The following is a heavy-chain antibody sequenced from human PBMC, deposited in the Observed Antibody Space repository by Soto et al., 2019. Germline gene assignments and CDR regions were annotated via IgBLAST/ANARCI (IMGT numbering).Heavy chain of an antibody. Sequence: EVQLLESGGGLVQPGWSLRLSCAASGFTFNTYALSWVRQAPGKGLEWVSVMSAPGAYIYYAESVKGRFLISRDNSKDTLYLQMNSLRVEDTAVYYFAKAIGGSTGWSALDFWGQGTRVTVSS. CDR3: AKAIGGSTGWSALDF. J-gene: IGHJ4*02. CDR1: GFTFNTYA. D-gene: IGHD6-19*01. CDR2: MSAPGAYI. V-gene: IGHV3-23*01.